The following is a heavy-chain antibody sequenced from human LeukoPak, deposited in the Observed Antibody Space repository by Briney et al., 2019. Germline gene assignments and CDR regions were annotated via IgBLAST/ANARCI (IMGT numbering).Heavy chain of an antibody. D-gene: IGHD6-13*01. CDR3: AMGRLYSSSWYGDIDY. V-gene: IGHV3-30-3*01. CDR2: ISYDGSNK. CDR1: GFTFSSYA. J-gene: IGHJ4*02. Sequence: GGSLRLSCAASGFTFSSYAMHWVRQAPGKGLEWVAVISYDGSNKYYADSVKGRFTISRDNSKNTLYLQMNSLRAEDTAVYYCAMGRLYSSSWYGDIDYWGQGTLVTVSS.